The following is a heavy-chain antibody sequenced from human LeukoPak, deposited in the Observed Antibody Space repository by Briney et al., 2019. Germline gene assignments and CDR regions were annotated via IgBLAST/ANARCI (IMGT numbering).Heavy chain of an antibody. D-gene: IGHD6-19*01. CDR1: GGSISSYY. CDR2: IYYSGST. Sequence: PSETLSLTCTVSGGSISSYYWSWIRQPPGKGLEWIGYIYYSGSTNYNPSLKSRVTISLDTSTSQFSLKVNSVTAADTAMYYCARGGWSVDLWGQGTLVTVSS. V-gene: IGHV4-59*01. CDR3: ARGGWSVDL. J-gene: IGHJ5*02.